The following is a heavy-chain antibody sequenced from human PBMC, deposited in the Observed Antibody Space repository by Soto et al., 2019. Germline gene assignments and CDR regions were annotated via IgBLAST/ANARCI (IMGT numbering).Heavy chain of an antibody. D-gene: IGHD5-18*01. CDR1: GASISSSY. CDR2: IYNSGST. Sequence: PSDTLSLTCTVSGASISSSYWSWIRQPPGKGLEWIGYIYNSGSTAYNPSLKSRVTISVDTSKNQFSLKLSSVTAADTAVYYCARRYSYGHFDYWGQGTLVTVSS. CDR3: ARRYSYGHFDY. J-gene: IGHJ4*02. V-gene: IGHV4-59*08.